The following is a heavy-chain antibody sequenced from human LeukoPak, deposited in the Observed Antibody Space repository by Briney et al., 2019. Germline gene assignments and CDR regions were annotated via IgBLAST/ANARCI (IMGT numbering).Heavy chain of an antibody. Sequence: SQTLSLTCTVSGNSISSGDKYWSWILQPAGKGLEWIGRIYTSGSTNYNPSLKSRVTISVDTSKNQFSLKLSSVTAADTAVYYCARMTSSSRPWGIYYYYDDMDVWGKGTTVTVSS. CDR2: IYTSGST. CDR1: GNSISSGDKY. CDR3: ARMTSSSRPWGIYYYYDDMDV. V-gene: IGHV4-61*02. D-gene: IGHD6-6*01. J-gene: IGHJ6*03.